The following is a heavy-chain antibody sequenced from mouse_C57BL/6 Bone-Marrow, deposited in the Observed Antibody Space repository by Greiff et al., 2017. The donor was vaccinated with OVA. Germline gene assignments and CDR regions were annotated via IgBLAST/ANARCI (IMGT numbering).Heavy chain of an antibody. D-gene: IGHD1-1*01. Sequence: EVKLMESGGDLVKPGGSLTLSCAASGFTFSSYGMSWVRQTPDKRLEWVATISSGGSYTYYPDSVKGRFTISRDNAKNSLYLQMSSLKSEDTDMYYCARQGYYGSSSWFAYWGQGTLVTVSA. CDR3: ARQGYYGSSSWFAY. V-gene: IGHV5-6*01. CDR1: GFTFSSYG. CDR2: ISSGGSYT. J-gene: IGHJ3*01.